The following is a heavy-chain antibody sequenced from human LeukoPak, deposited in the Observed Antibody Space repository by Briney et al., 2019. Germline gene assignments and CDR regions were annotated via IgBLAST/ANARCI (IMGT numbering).Heavy chain of an antibody. V-gene: IGHV3-23*01. Sequence: PGGSLRLSCAASGITFSTSAMSWVRQAPGKGLEWVSAISGSGGSTYYADSVKGRFTISRDNSKSTLHLQMNSLRVDDTAVYYCAKLLRGTVVPSYDYWGQGTLVTVSS. CDR1: GITFSTSA. J-gene: IGHJ4*02. CDR3: AKLLRGTVVPSYDY. CDR2: ISGSGGST. D-gene: IGHD3-10*01.